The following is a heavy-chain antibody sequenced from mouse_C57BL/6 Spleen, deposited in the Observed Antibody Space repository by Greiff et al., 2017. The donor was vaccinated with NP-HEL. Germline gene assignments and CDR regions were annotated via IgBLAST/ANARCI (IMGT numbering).Heavy chain of an antibody. J-gene: IGHJ4*01. CDR3: AKLRLRGYYAMDY. D-gene: IGHD3-2*02. CDR2: ISSGSSTI. CDR1: GFTFSDYG. Sequence: EVQLVESGGGLVKPGGSLKLSCAASGFTFSDYGMHWVRQAPEKGLEWVAYISSGSSTIYYADTVKGRFTISRDNAKNTLFLQMTSLRSEDTAMYYCAKLRLRGYYAMDYWGQGTSVTVSS. V-gene: IGHV5-17*01.